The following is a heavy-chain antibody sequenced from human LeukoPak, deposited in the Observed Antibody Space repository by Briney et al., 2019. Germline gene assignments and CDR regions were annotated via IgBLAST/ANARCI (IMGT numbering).Heavy chain of an antibody. Sequence: SVKVSCKASGGTFSSYAISWVRQAPGQGLEWMGGIIPIFGTANYAQKFQGRVTITADKSTSTAYMELSSLRSGDTAVYYCARQPIQLWFYFDYWGQGTLVTVSS. CDR3: ARQPIQLWFYFDY. CDR2: IIPIFGTA. J-gene: IGHJ4*02. D-gene: IGHD5-18*01. CDR1: GGTFSSYA. V-gene: IGHV1-69*06.